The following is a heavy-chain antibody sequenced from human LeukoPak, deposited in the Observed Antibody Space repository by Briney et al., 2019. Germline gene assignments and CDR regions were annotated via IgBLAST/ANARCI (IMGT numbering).Heavy chain of an antibody. Sequence: GGSLRLSCAASGFTFSTYAMSWVRQAPGKGLEWVSAINSGGSTYYADSLKGPFTISRDNSKNTLYLQMNSLRADDTAVYYCAKDWPSEWQQLPDYDAFDIWGQGTMVTVSS. V-gene: IGHV3-23*01. D-gene: IGHD6-13*01. J-gene: IGHJ3*02. CDR3: AKDWPSEWQQLPDYDAFDI. CDR1: GFTFSTYA. CDR2: INSGGST.